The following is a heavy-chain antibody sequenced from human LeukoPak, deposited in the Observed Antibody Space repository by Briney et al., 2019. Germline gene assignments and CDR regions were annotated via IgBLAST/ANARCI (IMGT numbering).Heavy chain of an antibody. CDR1: GYTLTELS. Sequence: GASVKVSCKVSGYTLTELSMHWVRQAPGKGLEWKGGFDPEDGETIYAQKFQGRVTMTEDTSTDTAYMELSSLRSEDTAVYYCATPSGRGHFFDYWGQGTLVTVSS. CDR2: FDPEDGET. CDR3: ATPSGRGHFFDY. V-gene: IGHV1-24*01. D-gene: IGHD5-12*01. J-gene: IGHJ4*02.